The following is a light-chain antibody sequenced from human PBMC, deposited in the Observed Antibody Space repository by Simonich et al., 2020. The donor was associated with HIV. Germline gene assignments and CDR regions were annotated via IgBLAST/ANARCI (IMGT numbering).Light chain of an antibody. Sequence: EIVLTQSPGTLSLSPGERATLSCRASQSVLYSSNNKNYLAWYQQKPGQPPKLLIYWASTRESGVPDRFSGSGSGTDFTLTISSLQAEDVAVYYCQQYYSTPTFGQGTKVDIK. CDR3: QQYYSTPT. V-gene: IGKV4-1*01. CDR2: WAS. CDR1: QSVLYSSNNKNY. J-gene: IGKJ1*01.